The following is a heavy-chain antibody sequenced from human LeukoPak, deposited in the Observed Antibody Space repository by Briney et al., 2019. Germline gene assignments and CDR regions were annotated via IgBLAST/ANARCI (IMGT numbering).Heavy chain of an antibody. D-gene: IGHD6-13*01. CDR3: ARDIVAAGGRYFDH. V-gene: IGHV3-33*01. J-gene: IGHJ4*02. CDR2: IWYDGSNK. CDR1: GFTFSDYG. Sequence: GRSLRLSCAASGFTFSDYGMHWVRQTPGRRLEWVAAIWYDGSNKYYADSVEGRFTISRDNSKNTLYLQMNSLRGGDMALYYCARDIVAAGGRYFDHWGQGTLVTVSS.